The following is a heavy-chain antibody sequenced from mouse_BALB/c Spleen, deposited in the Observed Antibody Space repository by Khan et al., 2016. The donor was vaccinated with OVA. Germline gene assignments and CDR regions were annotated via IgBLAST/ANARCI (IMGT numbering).Heavy chain of an antibody. Sequence: VQLQESGAELVKPGASVRLSCKASGYTFTSYYLYWVKQRPGQGLEWIGDINPSSGGTNFNEKFKSKATLTVDKSSSTAYIQINSLTSEDSAVYYCTRSGYGSFAYWGQGTPVTVSA. J-gene: IGHJ3*01. CDR1: GYTFTSYY. CDR2: INPSSGGT. V-gene: IGHV1S81*02. CDR3: TRSGYGSFAY. D-gene: IGHD2-2*01.